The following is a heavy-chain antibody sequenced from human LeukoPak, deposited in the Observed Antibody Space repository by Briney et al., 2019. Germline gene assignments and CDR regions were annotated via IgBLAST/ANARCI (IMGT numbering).Heavy chain of an antibody. CDR1: GGSISSYY. V-gene: IGHV4-4*07. J-gene: IGHJ4*02. D-gene: IGHD4-17*01. CDR2: IYTSRST. Sequence: PSETLSLTCTVSGGSISSYYWSWIRQPAGKGLEWIGRIYTSRSTNYNPSLKSRVTMSVDTSKNQFSLKLSSVTAADTAVYYCARDRYDYGDFRDFDYWGQGTLVTVSS. CDR3: ARDRYDYGDFRDFDY.